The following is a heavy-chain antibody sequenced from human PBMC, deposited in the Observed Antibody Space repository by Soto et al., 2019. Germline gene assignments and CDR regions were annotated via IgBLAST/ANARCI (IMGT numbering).Heavy chain of an antibody. CDR2: IKQDGSEK. D-gene: IGHD5-18*01. CDR1: GFTFSSYW. CDR3: ARESEYSYGYYYGMDV. V-gene: IGHV3-7*05. J-gene: IGHJ6*02. Sequence: GGSLRLSCAASGFTFSSYWMSWVRQAPGKGLEWVANIKQDGSEKYYVDSVKGRFTISRDNAKNSLYLQMNSLRAEDTAVYYCARESEYSYGYYYGMDVWGQGTTVTVSS.